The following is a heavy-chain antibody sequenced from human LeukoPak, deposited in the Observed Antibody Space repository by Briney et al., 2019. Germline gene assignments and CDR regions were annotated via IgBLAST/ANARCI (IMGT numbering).Heavy chain of an antibody. CDR2: ISSSSSYI. D-gene: IGHD5-18*01. V-gene: IGHV3-21*01. J-gene: IGHJ4*02. Sequence: GGSLRLSCAASGFTFSSYSMNWVRQAPGKGLEWVSSISSSSSYIYYADSVKGRFTISRDNAKNPLYLQMNSLRAEDTAVYYCARDSVTAMGMGLFDYWGQGTLVTVSS. CDR1: GFTFSSYS. CDR3: ARDSVTAMGMGLFDY.